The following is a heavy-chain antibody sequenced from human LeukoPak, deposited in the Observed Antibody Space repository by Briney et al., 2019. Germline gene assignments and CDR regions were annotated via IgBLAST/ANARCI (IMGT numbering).Heavy chain of an antibody. CDR2: IYTSGST. J-gene: IGHJ3*02. CDR1: GGSISSGSYY. CDR3: ARDLGIVVVVAATGDAFDI. D-gene: IGHD2-15*01. V-gene: IGHV4-61*02. Sequence: PSETLSLTCTVSGGSISSGSYYWSWIRQPAGKGLEWIGRIYTSGSTNYNPSLKSRVTISVDTSKNQFSLKLSSVTAADTAVYYCARDLGIVVVVAATGDAFDIWGQGTMVTVSS.